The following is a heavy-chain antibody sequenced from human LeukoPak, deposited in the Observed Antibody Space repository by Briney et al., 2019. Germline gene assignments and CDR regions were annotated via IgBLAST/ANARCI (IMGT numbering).Heavy chain of an antibody. CDR3: ARWDSSGWYYFDY. J-gene: IGHJ4*02. Sequence: ASVKVSCKASGYTFTSYDINWVRQATGQGLEWMGWMNPNSGNTGYAQKFQGRVTITRNTSISTAYMELSSLRSEDTAVYYCARWDSSGWYYFDYWGQGTLVTVSS. D-gene: IGHD6-19*01. V-gene: IGHV1-8*03. CDR1: GYTFTSYD. CDR2: MNPNSGNT.